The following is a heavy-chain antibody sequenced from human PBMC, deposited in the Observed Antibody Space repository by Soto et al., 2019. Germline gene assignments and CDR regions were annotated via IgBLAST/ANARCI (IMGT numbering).Heavy chain of an antibody. CDR1: GFTFSFYG. Sequence: QVQLVESGGGLVQPGRSLRLSCAASGFTFSFYGMHWVRQAPGKGLEWLAVISYDERNKFYADSVKGRFTISRDNCENTVSLEMNSLRTEDTAVYYGGKGGSSYSGPLDDWGQGALVTVSS. J-gene: IGHJ4*02. D-gene: IGHD2-15*01. CDR2: ISYDERNK. V-gene: IGHV3-30*18. CDR3: GKGGSSYSGPLDD.